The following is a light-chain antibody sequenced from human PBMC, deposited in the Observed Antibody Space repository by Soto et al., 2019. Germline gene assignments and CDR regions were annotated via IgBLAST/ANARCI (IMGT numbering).Light chain of an antibody. CDR1: SSDVGGYKY. CDR3: SSYGGSNNLV. J-gene: IGLJ2*01. CDR2: EVS. V-gene: IGLV2-8*01. Sequence: QSALTQPPSASGSPGQSVTISCTGTSSDVGGYKYVSWYQQHPGKAPKLMIYEVSKRPSGVPDRFSGSKSGNTASLTVSGLQAEDEADYYCSSYGGSNNLVFGGGIKLTVL.